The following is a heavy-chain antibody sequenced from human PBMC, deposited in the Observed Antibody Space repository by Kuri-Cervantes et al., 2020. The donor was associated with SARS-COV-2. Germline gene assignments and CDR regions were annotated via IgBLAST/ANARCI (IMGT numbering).Heavy chain of an antibody. CDR1: GFTFSDYY. J-gene: IGHJ2*01. Sequence: GGSLRLSCAASGFTFSDYYMSWIRQAPGKGLEWVSYISSSSSYTNYADSVKGRFTISRDNAKNSLYLQMNSLRAEDTAVYYCASRGNSRNWYFDLRGRGTLVTVSS. D-gene: IGHD2/OR15-2a*01. CDR2: ISSSSSYT. V-gene: IGHV3-11*03. CDR3: ASRGNSRNWYFDL.